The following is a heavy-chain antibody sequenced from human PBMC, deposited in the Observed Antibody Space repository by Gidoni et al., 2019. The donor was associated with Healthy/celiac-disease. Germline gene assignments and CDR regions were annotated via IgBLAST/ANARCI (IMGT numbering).Heavy chain of an antibody. J-gene: IGHJ4*02. CDR2: ISSSGSTI. CDR3: AREVVRGVKKNY. V-gene: IGHV3-11*01. CDR1: GFTFSYYY. Sequence: QVQLVESGGGLVKPGGSLRLSWSASGFTFSYYYMSWIRQAPGKGLEWVSYISSSGSTIYYADSVKGRFTISRDNAKNSLYLQMNSLRAEDTAVYYCAREVVRGVKKNYWGQGTLVTVSS. D-gene: IGHD3-10*01.